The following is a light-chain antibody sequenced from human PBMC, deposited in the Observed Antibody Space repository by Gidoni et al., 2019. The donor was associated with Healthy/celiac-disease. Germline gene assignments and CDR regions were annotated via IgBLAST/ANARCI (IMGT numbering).Light chain of an antibody. J-gene: IGKJ3*01. CDR1: QSVSSSY. CDR3: QQYGSSP. Sequence: EIVLTQSPGTLSLSPGERATLSCRASQSVSSSYLAWYQQKPGQAPRLLIYCASSRATGIPDRFSGSGSGTDFTLTISRLEPEDFAVYYCQQYGSSPFGPGTKVDIK. V-gene: IGKV3-20*01. CDR2: CAS.